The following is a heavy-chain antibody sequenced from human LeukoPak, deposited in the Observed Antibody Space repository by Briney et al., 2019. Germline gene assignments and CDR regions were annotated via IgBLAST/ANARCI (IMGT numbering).Heavy chain of an antibody. D-gene: IGHD4-11*01. CDR1: GGTISSGDYY. CDR3: ARDGRRYSNYVRDY. CDR2: IYYSGST. Sequence: SETLSLTCTVSGGTISSGDYYWSWIRQPPGKGLEWIVYIYYSGSTYYNPSLKSRVTISVDTSKNQFSLKLSSVTAADTAVYYCARDGRRYSNYVRDYWGQGTLVTVSS. V-gene: IGHV4-30-4*08. J-gene: IGHJ4*02.